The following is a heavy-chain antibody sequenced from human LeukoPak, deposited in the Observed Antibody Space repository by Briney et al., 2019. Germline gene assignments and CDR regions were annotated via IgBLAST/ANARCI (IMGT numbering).Heavy chain of an antibody. CDR3: GRFGYVAAVDL. V-gene: IGHV3-7*01. CDR2: INPDGTDT. D-gene: IGHD2-15*01. Sequence: PGGSLRLSCAASGFSFNSYWMTWVRQAPGGGLAWVDNINPDGTDTYYVDPVKGRFTISRDNAKNLVYLQMNSLRAEDTAVYSCGRFGYVAAVDLWGHGTLVTVSS. J-gene: IGHJ4*01. CDR1: GFSFNSYW.